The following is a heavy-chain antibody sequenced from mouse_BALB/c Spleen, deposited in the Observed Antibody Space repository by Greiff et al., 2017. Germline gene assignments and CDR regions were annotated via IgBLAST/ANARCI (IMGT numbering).Heavy chain of an antibody. J-gene: IGHJ2*01. CDR2: ISTYYGDA. CDR1: GYTFTDYA. D-gene: IGHD2-3*01. CDR3: ARRDDGYSFDY. V-gene: IGHV1S137*01. Sequence: QVHVKQSGAELVRPGVSVKISCKGSGYTFTDYAMHWVKQSHAKSLEWIGVISTYYGDASYNQKFKGKATMTVDKSSSTAYMELARLTSEDSAIYYCARRDDGYSFDYWGQGTTLTVSS.